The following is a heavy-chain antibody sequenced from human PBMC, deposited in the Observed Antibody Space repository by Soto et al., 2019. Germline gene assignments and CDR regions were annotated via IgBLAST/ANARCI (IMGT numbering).Heavy chain of an antibody. CDR3: ARVLTMVRGVIIGY. Sequence: GASVKVSCKASGYTFTSYAMHWVRQAPGQRLEWMGWINAGNGNTKYSQKFQGRVTITRDTSASTAYMELSSLRSEDTAVYYCARVLTMVRGVIIGYWGQGTLVTVSS. J-gene: IGHJ4*02. D-gene: IGHD3-10*01. V-gene: IGHV1-3*01. CDR1: GYTFTSYA. CDR2: INAGNGNT.